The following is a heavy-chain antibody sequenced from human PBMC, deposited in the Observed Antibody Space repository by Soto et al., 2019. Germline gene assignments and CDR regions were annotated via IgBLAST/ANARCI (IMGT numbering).Heavy chain of an antibody. CDR3: AKGTYDSSGYYWEGDY. CDR1: GFTFSSYA. V-gene: IGHV3-23*01. D-gene: IGHD3-22*01. J-gene: IGHJ4*02. Sequence: EVQLLESGGGLVQPGGSLRLSCAASGFTFSSYAMSWVRQAPGKGLEWVSAISGSGGSTYYADSVKGRFTISRDNSKNTLYLQMNSLRAEDTAVYYCAKGTYDSSGYYWEGDYWGQGTLVTVSS. CDR2: ISGSGGST.